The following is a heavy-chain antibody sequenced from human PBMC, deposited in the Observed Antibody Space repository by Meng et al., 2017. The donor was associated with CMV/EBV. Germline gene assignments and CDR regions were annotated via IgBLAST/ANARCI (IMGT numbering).Heavy chain of an antibody. D-gene: IGHD2-2*01. CDR1: GFTFSSYV. Sequence: GESLKISCAASGFTFSSYVMGWVRQAPGKGLEWVSAISGSGGSTYYADSVKGRFTISRDNSKNTLYLQMNRLRAEDTAVYYCASLGDIVVVPAAIRFDYWGQGTLVTVSS. CDR2: ISGSGGST. J-gene: IGHJ4*02. V-gene: IGHV3-23*01. CDR3: ASLGDIVVVPAAIRFDY.